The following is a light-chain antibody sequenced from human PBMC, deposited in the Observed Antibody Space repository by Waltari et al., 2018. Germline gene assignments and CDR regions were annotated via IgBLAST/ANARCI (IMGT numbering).Light chain of an antibody. CDR1: QSMSSY. V-gene: IGKV1-39*01. J-gene: IGKJ2*01. CDR2: AAS. CDR3: QQSYSTPPYT. Sequence: DIQMTQSPSSLSASVGDRVTITCRASQSMSSYLNWYQQKPGKAPKLLIYAASSLQSGVPSRLSGSGSGTDFPLTISSLQPEYFATYYCQQSYSTPPYTFGQGTKLEIK.